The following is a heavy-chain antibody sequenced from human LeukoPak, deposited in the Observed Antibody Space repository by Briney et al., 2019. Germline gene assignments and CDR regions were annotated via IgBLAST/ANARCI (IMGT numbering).Heavy chain of an antibody. V-gene: IGHV4-34*01. CDR3: ARDGPPYYFDY. J-gene: IGHJ4*02. CDR2: INHSGST. CDR1: GGSFSGYY. Sequence: PSETLSLTCAVYGGSFSGYYWSWIRQPPGKGLEWIGEINHSGSTNYNPSLKSRVTISVDTSKNQFSLKLSSVTAADTAVYYCARDGPPYYFDYWGQGTLVTVSS.